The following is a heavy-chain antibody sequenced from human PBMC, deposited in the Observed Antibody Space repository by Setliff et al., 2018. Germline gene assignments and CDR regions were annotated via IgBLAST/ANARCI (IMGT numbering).Heavy chain of an antibody. V-gene: IGHV4-61*09. J-gene: IGHJ4*02. D-gene: IGHD3-10*01. CDR3: ARSPSSGAYWNPRPFYSDY. CDR1: GTSISTGPYY. CDR2: IYSKGSM. Sequence: PSETLSLTCTVSGTSISTGPYYWTCIRQSAGKGLEWLGQIYSKGSMNYNPSLKIRVTIPADSSKSQFFLRLTSVTAADTALYYCARSPSSGAYWNPRPFYSDYWARGTLVTVSS.